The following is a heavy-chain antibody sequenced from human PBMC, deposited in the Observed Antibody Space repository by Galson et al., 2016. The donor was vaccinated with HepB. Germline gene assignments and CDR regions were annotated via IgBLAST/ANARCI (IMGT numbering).Heavy chain of an antibody. Sequence: SLRLSCAASGFNVSSTYMTWVRQAPGKGLEWVSVIYSGGGTYYAGSVKGRFTISRDNPRNTLYLQMNSLRAEDTAVYYCASYDQVGASNDQLGRYFLDSWGQGTLVTVSS. CDR2: IYSGGGT. D-gene: IGHD1-1*01. J-gene: IGHJ4*02. CDR3: ASYDQVGASNDQLGRYFLDS. V-gene: IGHV3-53*01. CDR1: GFNVSSTY.